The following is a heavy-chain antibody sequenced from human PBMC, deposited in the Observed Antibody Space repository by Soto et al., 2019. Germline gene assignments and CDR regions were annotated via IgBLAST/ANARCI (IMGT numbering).Heavy chain of an antibody. CDR1: GDSVSSNSAA. CDR2: TSYRSKWDH. CDR3: ARGERNGMDV. Sequence: PSQTLSLTCAISGDSVSSNSAAWNWIRQSPSRGLEWLGRTSYRSKWDHDYAVSVKSRININADTSKNQFALQLNSVTPEDTAVYYCARGERNGMDVWGQGTTVPVSS. V-gene: IGHV6-1*01. J-gene: IGHJ6*02. D-gene: IGHD1-1*01.